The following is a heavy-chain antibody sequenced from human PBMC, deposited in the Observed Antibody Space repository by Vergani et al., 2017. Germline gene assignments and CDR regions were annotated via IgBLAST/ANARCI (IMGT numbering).Heavy chain of an antibody. J-gene: IGHJ4*02. D-gene: IGHD3-3*01. CDR1: GFTFSDCY. V-gene: IGHV3-11*04. Sequence: QVQLVESGGGLVKPGGSLRLSCAASGFTFSDCYMSWIRQAPGKGLEWVSYISSSGSTIYYADSVKGRFTISRDNAKNSLDLQMNSLRAEDTAVYYCARDRKYYDFWSGYGGFDYWGQGTLVTVSS. CDR2: ISSSGSTI. CDR3: ARDRKYYDFWSGYGGFDY.